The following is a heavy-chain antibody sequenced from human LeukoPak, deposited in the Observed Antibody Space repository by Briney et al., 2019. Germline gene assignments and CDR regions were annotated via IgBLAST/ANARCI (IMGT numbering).Heavy chain of an antibody. J-gene: IGHJ4*02. CDR2: ISSSGGST. CDR3: ALWVMVRGVNDY. V-gene: IGHV3-23*01. D-gene: IGHD3-10*01. Sequence: GGSLRLSCAASGFTFSSYAMSWVRQAPGKGLEWVSAISSSGGSTYYADSVKGRFTISRDNSKNTLYLQMNSLRAEDTAVYYCALWVMVRGVNDYWGQGTLVTVSS. CDR1: GFTFSSYA.